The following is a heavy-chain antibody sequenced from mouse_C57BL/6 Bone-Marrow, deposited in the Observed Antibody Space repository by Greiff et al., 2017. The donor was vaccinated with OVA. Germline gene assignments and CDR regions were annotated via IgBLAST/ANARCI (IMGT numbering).Heavy chain of an antibody. V-gene: IGHV1-80*01. J-gene: IGHJ1*03. CDR1: GYAFSSYW. Sequence: VQLQQSGAELVKPGASVKISCKASGYAFSSYWMNWVKQRPGKGLEWIGQIYPGDGDTNYNGKFKGKATLTADKSSSTAYMQLSSLTSEDSAVYFCARRGYYGSSRGYFDVWGTGTTVTVSS. D-gene: IGHD1-1*01. CDR2: IYPGDGDT. CDR3: ARRGYYGSSRGYFDV.